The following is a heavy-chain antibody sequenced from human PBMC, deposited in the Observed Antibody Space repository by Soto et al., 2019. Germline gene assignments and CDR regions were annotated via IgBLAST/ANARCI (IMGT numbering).Heavy chain of an antibody. CDR2: ISSSSSYI. V-gene: IGHV3-21*01. Sequence: EMQLVESGGGLVKPGGSLRLSCAASGFTFSSYSMNWVRQAPGKGLEWVSSISSSSSYIYYADSVKGRFTISRDNAKNSLYLQMNSLRAEDTAVYYCARVGGYCSSTSCYDPDYYGMDVWGQGTTVTVSS. CDR3: ARVGGYCSSTSCYDPDYYGMDV. J-gene: IGHJ6*02. CDR1: GFTFSSYS. D-gene: IGHD2-2*01.